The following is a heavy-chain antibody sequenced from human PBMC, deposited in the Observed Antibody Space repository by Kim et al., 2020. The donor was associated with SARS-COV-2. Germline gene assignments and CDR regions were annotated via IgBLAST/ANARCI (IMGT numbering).Heavy chain of an antibody. J-gene: IGHJ4*02. D-gene: IGHD6-19*01. Sequence: DSVKGRFTISRDNSKSTLYLKMNSLRAEDTAVYYCAKWKHDSGWYGDFDYWGQGTLVTVSS. CDR3: AKWKHDSGWYGDFDY. V-gene: IGHV3-30*02.